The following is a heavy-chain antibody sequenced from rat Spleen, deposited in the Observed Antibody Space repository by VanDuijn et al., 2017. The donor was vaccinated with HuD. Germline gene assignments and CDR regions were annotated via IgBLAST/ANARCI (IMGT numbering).Heavy chain of an antibody. Sequence: EVQLVESDGGLVQPGRSLKLSCAASRFNFSDYTMAWVRQAPKKGLEWVASISPSGGSTYYRDSVKGRFTISRDNAKSTLYLQMDSLRSEDTATYYCITDYGGYGDLFDYWGQGVMVTVSS. CDR1: RFNFSDYT. J-gene: IGHJ2*01. D-gene: IGHD1-11*01. V-gene: IGHV5-27*01. CDR3: ITDYGGYGDLFDY. CDR2: ISPSGGST.